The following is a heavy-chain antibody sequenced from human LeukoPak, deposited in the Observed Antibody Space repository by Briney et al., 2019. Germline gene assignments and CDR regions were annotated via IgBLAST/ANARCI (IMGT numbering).Heavy chain of an antibody. V-gene: IGHV4-39*07. CDR2: IYYSGNT. D-gene: IGHD6-19*01. CDR3: ARTSSGWGGQDY. J-gene: IGHJ4*02. CDR1: GGSISNYY. Sequence: SETLSLTCTVSGGSISNYYWGWIRQAPGKGLEWIGSIYYSGNTYYNSSLKSRVTISVDTSKNQFSLKLSSVTAADTAVYYCARTSSGWGGQDYWGQGTLVTVSS.